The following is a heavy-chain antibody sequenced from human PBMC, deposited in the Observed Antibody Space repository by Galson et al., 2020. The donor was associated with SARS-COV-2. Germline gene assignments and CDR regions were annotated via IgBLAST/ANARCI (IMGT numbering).Heavy chain of an antibody. D-gene: IGHD6-19*01. CDR2: TYYRSKWYN. Sequence: SQTLSLTCAIPGDSVSSNSAAWNWIRQSPSRGLEWLGRTYYRSKWYNDYAVSVKSRITINPDTSKNQFSLQLNSVTPEDTAVYYCARVRVAAPQGYYYYYMDVWGKGTTVTVSS. J-gene: IGHJ6*03. V-gene: IGHV6-1*01. CDR1: GDSVSSNSAA. CDR3: ARVRVAAPQGYYYYYMDV.